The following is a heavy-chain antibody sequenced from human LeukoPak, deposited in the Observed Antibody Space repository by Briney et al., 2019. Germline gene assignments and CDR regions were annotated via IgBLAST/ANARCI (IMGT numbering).Heavy chain of an antibody. J-gene: IGHJ4*02. CDR3: GRFGYEAGVDL. CDR2: IKPDGSET. V-gene: IGHV3-7*01. CDR1: GFMFRTYW. D-gene: IGHD3-10*01. Sequence: GGSLRLSCAASGFMFRTYWMTWVRQAPGEGLEFVANIKPDGSETYYVDPMRGRFTISRDNAKNLLYLQMNSLRGEDTAAYYCGRFGYEAGVDLWGQGTLVTVSS.